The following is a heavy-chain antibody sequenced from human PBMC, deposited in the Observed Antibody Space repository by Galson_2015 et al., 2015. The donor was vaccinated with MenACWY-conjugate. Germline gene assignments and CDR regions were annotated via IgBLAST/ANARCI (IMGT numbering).Heavy chain of an antibody. V-gene: IGHV3-21*01. J-gene: IGHJ4*02. CDR1: GFTFSTYS. CDR3: ARTSAGYCSNTNCYVSIDY. D-gene: IGHD2-2*01. CDR2: IHSSSGYI. Sequence: SLRLSCAASGFTFSTYSMNWVRQAPGKGLEWVSSIHSSSGYIYYADSLKGRFAISRDNARNSLYLQMNGLTAEDTAVYYCARTSAGYCSNTNCYVSIDYWGQGTLVTVSS.